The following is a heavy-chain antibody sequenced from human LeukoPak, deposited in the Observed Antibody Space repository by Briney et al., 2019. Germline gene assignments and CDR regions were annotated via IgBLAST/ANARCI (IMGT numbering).Heavy chain of an antibody. D-gene: IGHD4-11*01. V-gene: IGHV1-18*01. CDR3: AKTLGSNYLGMNV. J-gene: IGHJ6*02. CDR2: ISVYNGNT. CDR1: GYTFTSYG. Sequence: ASVKVSCKASGYTFTSYGISWVRQAPGQGLEWMGWISVYNGNTNYAQNLQGRVTMTTDTSTSTAYMELRSLRSDDTAVYHCAKTLGSNYLGMNVWGQGTTVTVSS.